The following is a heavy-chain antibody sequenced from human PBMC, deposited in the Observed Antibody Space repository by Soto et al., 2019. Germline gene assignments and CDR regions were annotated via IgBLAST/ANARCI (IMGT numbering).Heavy chain of an antibody. CDR2: IWYDGSNK. J-gene: IGHJ5*02. CDR3: ARDRVLWFGESNWFDP. Sequence: QVQLVESGGGVVQPGRSLRLSCAASGFTFSSYGMHWVRQAPGKVLEWVAVIWYDGSNKYYADSVKGRFTISRDNSKNTLYLQMNSLRAEDTAVYYCARDRVLWFGESNWFDPWGQGTLVTVSS. V-gene: IGHV3-33*01. D-gene: IGHD3-10*01. CDR1: GFTFSSYG.